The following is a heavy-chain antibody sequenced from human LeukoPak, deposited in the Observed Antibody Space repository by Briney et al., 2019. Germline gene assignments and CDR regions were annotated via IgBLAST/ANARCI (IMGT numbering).Heavy chain of an antibody. CDR3: ARLASYYYASGSYS. V-gene: IGHV4-39*01. D-gene: IGHD3-10*01. CDR1: GGSINRTSYY. J-gene: IGHJ1*01. CDR2: IYYTGST. Sequence: SETLSLTCTVSGGSINRTSYYCGWIRQPPGKGLHRIGTIYYTGSTYYNPSLKSRVTISVDTSKNQFYLKLSSVTAADTAVYYCARLASYYYASGSYSWGQGTLVTVSS.